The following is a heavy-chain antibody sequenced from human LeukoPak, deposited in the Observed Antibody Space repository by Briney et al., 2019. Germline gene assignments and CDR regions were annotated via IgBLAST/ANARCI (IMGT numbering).Heavy chain of an antibody. CDR1: GGSISSDY. CDR3: AREKSTGGDRWFDP. V-gene: IGHV4-59*01. Sequence: SETLSLTCTVSGGSISSDYWSWIRQPPGKGLEWIGYIYYSGSTNYNPSLKSRVTISVDTSKKQFPLKLSSATAADTAVYYCAREKSTGGDRWFDPWGQGTLVTVSS. J-gene: IGHJ5*02. D-gene: IGHD3-16*01. CDR2: IYYSGST.